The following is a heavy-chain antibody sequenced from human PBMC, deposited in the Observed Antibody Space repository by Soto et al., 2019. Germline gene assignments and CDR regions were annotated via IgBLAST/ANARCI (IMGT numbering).Heavy chain of an antibody. Sequence: EVHLLEYGGGLVQPGGSLRLSCVVSGSTFSSDDMSWVRQAPGRGLEWVSGISDSGGSTYYADSVKGRFTISRDNAKNTLYLQMKSLRVEDTALYYCAKDGGWSLAVAGLFDYWGPGTQVTSPQ. CDR2: ISDSGGST. D-gene: IGHD6-19*01. J-gene: IGHJ4*02. CDR1: GSTFSSDD. CDR3: AKDGGWSLAVAGLFDY. V-gene: IGHV3-23*01.